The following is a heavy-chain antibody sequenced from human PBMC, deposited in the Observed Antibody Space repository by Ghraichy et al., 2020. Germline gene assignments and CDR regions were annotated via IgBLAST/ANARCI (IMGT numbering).Heavy chain of an antibody. D-gene: IGHD2-21*01. CDR3: AKGSRNGGECHSASDY. CDR2: IGGTDGST. J-gene: IGHJ4*02. Sequence: GGSLRLSCAASGFTFSKYGMSWVRQAPGKGLDWVSVIGGTDGSTYYADSVRGRFTISRDNSKNTLYLQMDSLRAEDTAIYYCAKGSRNGGECHSASDYWGQGTLVTVSS. V-gene: IGHV3-23*01. CDR1: GFTFSKYG.